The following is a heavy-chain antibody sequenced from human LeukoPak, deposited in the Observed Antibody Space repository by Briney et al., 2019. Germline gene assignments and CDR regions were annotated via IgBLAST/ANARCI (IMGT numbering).Heavy chain of an antibody. J-gene: IGHJ4*02. CDR3: AKENPHNDY. CDR1: GFTFSSYG. Sequence: GRSLRLSCAASGFTFSSYGMSWVRQAPGKGLEWVSAISGSGDSTYYADSVKGRFTISRDNSRNTLYLQMNSLRAEDTALYYCAKENPHNDYWGQGTLVTVSS. CDR2: ISGSGDST. V-gene: IGHV3-23*01.